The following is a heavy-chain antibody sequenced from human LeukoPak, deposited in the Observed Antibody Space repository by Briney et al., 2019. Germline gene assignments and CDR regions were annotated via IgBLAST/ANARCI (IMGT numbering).Heavy chain of an antibody. CDR1: GFTFSSYG. D-gene: IGHD7-27*01. J-gene: IGHJ4*02. CDR2: ISASGGRT. V-gene: IGHV3-23*01. CDR3: TRLGARGFDY. Sequence: GGSLRLSCAASGFTFSSYGMTWVRQAPGKGLEWVSDISASGGRTYYAGSVKGRFTISRDNSKNTLYLQMNSLKTEDTAVYYCTRLGARGFDYWGQGTLVTVSS.